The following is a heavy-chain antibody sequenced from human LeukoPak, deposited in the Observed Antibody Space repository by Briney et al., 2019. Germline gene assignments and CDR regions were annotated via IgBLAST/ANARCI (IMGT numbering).Heavy chain of an antibody. CDR2: ISSSSSYM. Sequence: GGSLRLSCEGSGFTVSNYAMNWVRQAPGEGLAWVASISSSSSYMYYADSVKGRFTISRDNGKNSLYLQMNSLTAEDTGVYFCARGGACSGATCYSPLYYYFYYMDVWGKGTTVTVSS. J-gene: IGHJ6*03. CDR3: ARGGACSGATCYSPLYYYFYYMDV. D-gene: IGHD2-15*01. CDR1: GFTVSNYA. V-gene: IGHV3-21*06.